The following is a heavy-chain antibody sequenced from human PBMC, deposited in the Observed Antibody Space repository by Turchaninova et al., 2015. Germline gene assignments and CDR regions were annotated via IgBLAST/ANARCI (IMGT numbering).Heavy chain of an antibody. V-gene: IGHV1-69*06. D-gene: IGHD3-3*02. CDR1: GGPFSSYV. Sequence: QVQLVQSGAEVKKPGSSVKVSCEASGGPFSSYVISWVRKVPGQGLELMGGIIPIFCTANYAQKFQGRVTITADKSTSTAYMELSSLRSEDTAVYYCAGHFWSGPYYYYYYMDVWGKGTTVTVSS. CDR3: AGHFWSGPYYYYYYMDV. CDR2: IIPIFCTA. J-gene: IGHJ6*03.